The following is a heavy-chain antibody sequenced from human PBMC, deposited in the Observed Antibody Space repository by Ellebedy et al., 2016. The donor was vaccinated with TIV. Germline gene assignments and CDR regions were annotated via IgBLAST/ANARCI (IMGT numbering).Heavy chain of an antibody. CDR1: GFIFSSYS. CDR2: ISSTGSYM. CDR3: ARDDDDILTGRNAMDV. Sequence: GESLKISCAASGFIFSSYSMNWVRQAPGKGLEWVSSISSTGSYMYYADSVKGRFTISRDNAKNSLYLQMSSLRAEDTAVYYCARDDDDILTGRNAMDVWGQGTTATVSS. V-gene: IGHV3-21*03. D-gene: IGHD3-9*01. J-gene: IGHJ6*02.